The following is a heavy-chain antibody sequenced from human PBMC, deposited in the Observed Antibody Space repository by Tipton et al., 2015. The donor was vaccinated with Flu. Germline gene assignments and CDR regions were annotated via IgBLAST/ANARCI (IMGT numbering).Heavy chain of an antibody. J-gene: IGHJ3*02. Sequence: LRLSCTVSGGSISSSSYYWGWIRQPPGKGLEWIGSIYYSGSTYYNPSLKSRVTISVDTSKNQFSLKLSSVAAADTAVYYCARDTLGDPPGAFDIWGQGTMVTVSS. D-gene: IGHD3-10*01. CDR3: ARDTLGDPPGAFDI. V-gene: IGHV4-39*07. CDR2: IYYSGST. CDR1: GGSISSSSYY.